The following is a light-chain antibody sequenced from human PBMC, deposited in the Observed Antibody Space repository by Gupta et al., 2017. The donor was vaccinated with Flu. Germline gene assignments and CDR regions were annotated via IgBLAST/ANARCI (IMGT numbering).Light chain of an antibody. CDR1: QTVAVSF. J-gene: IGKJ2*01. V-gene: IGKV3-20*01. CDR2: GAS. CDR3: QQYGSSPALS. Sequence: VVMTQSPSYLTMSPGERATLTCRASQTVAVSFLACYQQQPGQAPRLLIYGASTRAAGIPDRFSGSGSGTDFTLTISRLEPEDFVVYYCQQYGSSPALSFGQGTKLE.